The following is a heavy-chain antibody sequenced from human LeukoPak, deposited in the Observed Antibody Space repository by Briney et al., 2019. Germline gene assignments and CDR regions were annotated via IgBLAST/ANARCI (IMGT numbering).Heavy chain of an antibody. D-gene: IGHD3-10*01. CDR2: IYYTGST. V-gene: IGHV4-39*07. J-gene: IGHJ4*02. Sequence: SETLSLTCTVSGDSISSGTYYWGWIRQPPGKGLEWIGSIYYTGSTNYSPSLKSRVTISIDTSKNQFSLRLNSVTAADTAVYYCARDLGMWFGELPHFDYWGQGSLVTVSS. CDR1: GDSISSGTYY. CDR3: ARDLGMWFGELPHFDY.